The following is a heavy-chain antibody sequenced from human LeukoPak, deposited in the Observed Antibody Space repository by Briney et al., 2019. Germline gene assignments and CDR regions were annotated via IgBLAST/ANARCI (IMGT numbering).Heavy chain of an antibody. Sequence: WASVKVSCKASGYTFSDYDVNWVRQALGQGLEWMGWMNPTSGDTGYAQKFQGRVTMTRSMSRNTAYMELSRLRSEDTAVYFCARVVMKAFYYYYMDVWGKGTTIIISS. CDR2: MNPTSGDT. J-gene: IGHJ6*03. D-gene: IGHD2-21*01. V-gene: IGHV1-8*01. CDR3: ARVVMKAFYYYYMDV. CDR1: GYTFSDYD.